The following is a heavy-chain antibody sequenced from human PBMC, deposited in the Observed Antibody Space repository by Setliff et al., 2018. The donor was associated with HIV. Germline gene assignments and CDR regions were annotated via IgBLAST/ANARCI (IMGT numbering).Heavy chain of an antibody. J-gene: IGHJ6*02. CDR3: ARTGYSSGWYYYYGMDV. CDR2: INPSGDST. CDR1: GYTFTSYY. Sequence: GASVKVSCKASGYTFTSYYMHWVRQAPGQGLEWMGIINPSGDSTNYAQKFQGRVTLTRDTSTSTVYMELGSLRSEDTAVYYCARTGYSSGWYYYYGMDVWGQGTTVTVSS. V-gene: IGHV1-46*01. D-gene: IGHD6-19*01.